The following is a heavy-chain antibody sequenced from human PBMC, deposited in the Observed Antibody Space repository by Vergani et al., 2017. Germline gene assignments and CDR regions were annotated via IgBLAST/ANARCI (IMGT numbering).Heavy chain of an antibody. CDR1: GGTFSSYA. J-gene: IGHJ4*02. CDR3: ATTYYYDSSGSNYFDY. V-gene: IGHV1-69*01. Sequence: VQLVQSGAEVKKPGSSVKVSCKASGGTFSSYAISWVRQATGQGLEWMGGIIPIFGTENYAQKFQGRGTITADESTSTAYMELSSLRSEDTAVYYCATTYYYDSSGSNYFDYWGQGTLVTVSS. CDR2: IIPIFGTE. D-gene: IGHD3-22*01.